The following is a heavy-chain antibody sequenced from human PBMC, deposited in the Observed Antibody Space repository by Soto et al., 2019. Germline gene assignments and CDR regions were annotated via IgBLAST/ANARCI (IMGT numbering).Heavy chain of an antibody. D-gene: IGHD3-22*01. CDR2: ISGSGDRT. CDR1: GITISNYP. J-gene: IGHJ4*02. V-gene: IGHV3-23*04. CDR3: VKDDGGYPSTAPH. Sequence: DVQLVESGGGLVQPGGSLRLSCAASGITISNYPMSWVRQAPGKGLDWVSGISGSGDRTYYADSAKGRFTISKEISKNSLSLQQDSLRVEDTAVYFCVKDDGGYPSTAPHWGQGTLVTVSS.